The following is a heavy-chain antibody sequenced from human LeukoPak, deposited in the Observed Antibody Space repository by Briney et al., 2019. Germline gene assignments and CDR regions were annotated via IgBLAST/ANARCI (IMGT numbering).Heavy chain of an antibody. D-gene: IGHD2-2*01. CDR1: GDPISSGPYY. V-gene: IGHV4-61*02. CDR3: ARDPFGCGSTNCYFS. Sequence: PSETLSLTCTVSGDPISSGPYYWSWIRQPAGKGLEWIGRVSASGNTNYNTSLNRRVTISVVTSKNQFSLKLSSVTAADTAVYYCARDPFGCGSTNCYFSWGQGTVVTVSS. CDR2: VSASGNT. J-gene: IGHJ5*02.